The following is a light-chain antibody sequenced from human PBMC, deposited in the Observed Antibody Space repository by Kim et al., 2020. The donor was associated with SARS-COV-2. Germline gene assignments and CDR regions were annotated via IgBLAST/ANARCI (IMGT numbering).Light chain of an antibody. V-gene: IGKV3-20*01. CDR3: QQYGRSPSYS. J-gene: IGKJ2*01. Sequence: SPGERATPPGRASQTLTIRYLAWYQQKPGQAPRLLIYGTSTRATGIADRFSGSGSATDFTLTISRLESEDSAVYYCQQYGRSPSYSFGQGTKLEI. CDR2: GTS. CDR1: QTLTIRY.